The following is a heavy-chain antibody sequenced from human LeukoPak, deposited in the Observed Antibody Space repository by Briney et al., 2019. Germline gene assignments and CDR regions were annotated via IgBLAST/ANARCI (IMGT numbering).Heavy chain of an antibody. D-gene: IGHD3-10*01. Sequence: ASETLSLTCAVSGGSISTGDFSWSWIRQPPGKGLEWIGYMYHSGSTFYNPSLRSRVTISVDGSKNQFSLKLNSVTAADTAVYYCARALGYYGSGTPYFDYWGQGALVIVSS. CDR1: GGSISTGDFS. J-gene: IGHJ4*02. V-gene: IGHV4-30-2*01. CDR3: ARALGYYGSGTPYFDY. CDR2: MYHSGST.